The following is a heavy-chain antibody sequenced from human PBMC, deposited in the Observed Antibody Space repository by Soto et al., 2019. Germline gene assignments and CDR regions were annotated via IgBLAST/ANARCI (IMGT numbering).Heavy chain of an antibody. V-gene: IGHV1-18*01. CDR1: GYTFNTFG. J-gene: IGHJ4*02. D-gene: IGHD2-8*01. CDR3: ARGWGKYFGVNDF. Sequence: ASVKVSCKASGYTFNTFGITWVRQAPGQGLEWMGCVSGYSDKRDYSRKLQDRITLTADPSTTTSYMELRSLTSDDTAVYYCARGWGKYFGVNDFSGQGTLVTVSS. CDR2: VSGYSDKR.